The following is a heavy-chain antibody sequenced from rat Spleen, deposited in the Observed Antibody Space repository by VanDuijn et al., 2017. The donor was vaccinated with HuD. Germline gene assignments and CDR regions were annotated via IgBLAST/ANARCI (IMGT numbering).Heavy chain of an antibody. Sequence: EVQLVESGGGRVQPGRSLRLSCVASGITFNNYWMTWIRQAPGKGLEWVATISYDGSSTYYRDSVKGRFTISRDNAKSTLYLQMDSLRSEDTATYYCARQGGYVMDAWGQGASVTVSS. CDR3: ARQGGYVMDA. CDR2: ISYDGSST. CDR1: GITFNNYW. V-gene: IGHV5-31*01. J-gene: IGHJ4*01.